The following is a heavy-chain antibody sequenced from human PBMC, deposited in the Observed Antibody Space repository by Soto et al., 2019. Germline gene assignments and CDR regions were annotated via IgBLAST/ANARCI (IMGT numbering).Heavy chain of an antibody. J-gene: IGHJ4*02. Sequence: EVQLLESGGALVQPGGSLRLSCAASGFTFNSFAMTWIRQAPGKGLEWVSGVSASGGDTYYADSVKGRFTVSRDNSKNTLYLQMNSLRVEDTALYYCAKDRYFASGSYDYWGQGTLVTVSS. CDR3: AKDRYFASGSYDY. CDR2: VSASGGDT. CDR1: GFTFNSFA. D-gene: IGHD3-10*01. V-gene: IGHV3-23*01.